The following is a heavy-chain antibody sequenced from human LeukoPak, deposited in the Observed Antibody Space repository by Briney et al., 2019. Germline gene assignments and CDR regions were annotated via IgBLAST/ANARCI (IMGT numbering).Heavy chain of an antibody. CDR2: ISPDGTIT. V-gene: IGHV3-74*01. D-gene: IGHD3-3*01. J-gene: IGHJ4*02. CDR1: GFTFSSYS. Sequence: GGSLRLSCAASGFTFSSYSMNWVRQAPGKGLVWVSYISPDGTITRYADSVKGRFTISRDNAKNTLYLQMDSLRVEDTAVYYCATPWSYWGQGTLVTVSS. CDR3: ATPWSY.